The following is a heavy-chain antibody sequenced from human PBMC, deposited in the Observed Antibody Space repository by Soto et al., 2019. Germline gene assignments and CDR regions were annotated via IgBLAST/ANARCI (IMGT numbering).Heavy chain of an antibody. V-gene: IGHV3-33*01. J-gene: IGHJ3*02. CDR1: GFPFSSYA. CDR3: VREAGYYVRPGAFDI. Sequence: GGSLRLSCAASGFPFSSYAMHWVRQAPGKGLEWVAVIWYDGSNKYYADSVKGRFTISRDNSKNTLYLQMNSLRAEDTALYYCVREAGYYVRPGAFDIWGQGTMVTVSS. D-gene: IGHD3-10*02. CDR2: IWYDGSNK.